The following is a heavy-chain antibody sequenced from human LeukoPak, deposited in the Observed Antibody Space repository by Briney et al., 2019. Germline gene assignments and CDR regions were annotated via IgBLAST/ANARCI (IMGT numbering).Heavy chain of an antibody. V-gene: IGHV3-53*01. CDR2: IYSCGTT. CDR3: ARDADYGGSPDAFDI. CDR1: GFPVSINH. Sequence: GGPLRLSCGPSGFPVSINHMSWLRQAPGKGLNWVSIIYSCGTTYYADPVKGRFTISRDNSKNTLYLQMNSLRAEDTAVYYCARDADYGGSPDAFDIWGRGTIVTVSS. J-gene: IGHJ3*02. D-gene: IGHD4-23*01.